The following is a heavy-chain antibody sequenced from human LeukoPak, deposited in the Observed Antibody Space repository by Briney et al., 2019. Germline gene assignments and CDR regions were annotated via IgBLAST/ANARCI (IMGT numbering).Heavy chain of an antibody. CDR2: IYYSGST. CDR3: ARDSSGYYGGFDY. Sequence: PSETLSLTCTVSGGSISSGDYYWSWIRQPPGKGLEWIGYIYYSGSTYYNPSLKSRVTISVDTSKNQFSLKLSSVTAADTAVYYCARDSSGYYGGFDYWGQGTLVTVSS. V-gene: IGHV4-30-4*01. J-gene: IGHJ4*02. CDR1: GGSISSGDYY. D-gene: IGHD3-22*01.